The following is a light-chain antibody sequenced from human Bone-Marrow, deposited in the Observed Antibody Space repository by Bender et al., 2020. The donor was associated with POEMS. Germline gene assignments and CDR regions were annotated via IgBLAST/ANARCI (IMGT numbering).Light chain of an antibody. V-gene: IGLV2-14*02. CDR3: SAWDDSLSGWV. CDR2: EVT. CDR1: SSNVGSYNL. J-gene: IGLJ3*02. Sequence: QSVLTQPASVSGSPGQSVSISCTGTSSNVGSYNLVSWYQQHPGKAPKLMLYEVTKRPSGVPDRFSASKSGTSASLGISELQSEDEALYYCSAWDDSLSGWVFGGGTKLTVL.